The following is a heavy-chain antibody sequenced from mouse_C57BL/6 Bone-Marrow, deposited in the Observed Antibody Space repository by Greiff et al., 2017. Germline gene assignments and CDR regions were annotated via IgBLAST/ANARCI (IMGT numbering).Heavy chain of an antibody. CDR2: ISSGSSTI. V-gene: IGHV5-17*01. CDR1: GFTFSDYG. Sequence: EVQRVESGGGLVKPGGSLKLSCAASGFTFSDYGMHWVRQAPEKGLEWVAYISSGSSTIYYADTVKGRFTISRDNAKNTLFLQMTSLRSEDTAMYYCARDDGYYERFAYWGQGTLVTVSA. CDR3: ARDDGYYERFAY. J-gene: IGHJ3*01. D-gene: IGHD2-3*01.